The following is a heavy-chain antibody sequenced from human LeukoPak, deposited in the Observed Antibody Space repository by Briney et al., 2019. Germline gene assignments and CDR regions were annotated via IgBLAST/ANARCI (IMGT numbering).Heavy chain of an antibody. Sequence: PGGSLRLSCAASGFTFSSYAMPWVRQAPGKGLEWVAVISYDGSNKYYADSVKGRFTISRDNSKNTLYLQMNSLRAEDTAVYYCASTWATITNYFDYWGQGTLVTVSS. J-gene: IGHJ4*02. CDR1: GFTFSSYA. CDR3: ASTWATITNYFDY. V-gene: IGHV3-30-3*01. CDR2: ISYDGSNK. D-gene: IGHD5-12*01.